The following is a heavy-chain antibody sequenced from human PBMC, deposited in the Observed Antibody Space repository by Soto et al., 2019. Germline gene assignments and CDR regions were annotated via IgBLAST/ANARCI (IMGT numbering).Heavy chain of an antibody. CDR3: ARQGIHSAYYDFLSGYSRDAFDI. CDR2: IYYSGST. V-gene: IGHV4-59*01. J-gene: IGHJ3*02. CDR1: GGSISSYY. D-gene: IGHD3-3*01. Sequence: SETLSLTCTVSGGSISSYYWSWIRQPPGKGLEWIGYIYYSGSTNYNPSLKSRVTISVDTSKNQFSLKLSSVTAADTAVYYCARQGIHSAYYDFLSGYSRDAFDIWGQGTRVTVSS.